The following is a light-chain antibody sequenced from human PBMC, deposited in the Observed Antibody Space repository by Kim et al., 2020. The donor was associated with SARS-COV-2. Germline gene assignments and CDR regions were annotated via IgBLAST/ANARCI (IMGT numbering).Light chain of an antibody. Sequence: TYPLDSGYSNYKVDWYQQRPGKGPRCMMRVGTGGSVGSKGDVIPERFSVLGSGLNRYLIIKNIQEEDESDYHCGADHGSGHKFVYVFGTGTKVTVL. CDR1: SGYSNYK. V-gene: IGLV9-49*01. CDR3: GADHGSGHKFVYV. CDR2: VGTGGSVG. J-gene: IGLJ1*01.